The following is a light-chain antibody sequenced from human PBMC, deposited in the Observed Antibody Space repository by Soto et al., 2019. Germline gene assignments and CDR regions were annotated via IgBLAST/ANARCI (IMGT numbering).Light chain of an antibody. CDR1: QSVSSSY. CDR3: QHHNSYSEA. J-gene: IGKJ1*01. Sequence: EIVLTQSPGTLSLSPGERATLSCRASQSVSSSYLAWYQQKPGQAPRLLIYGASTRAAGIPDRFSGSGSETDFTLTISSLQPDDFATYYCQHHNSYSEAFGQGTKVDI. CDR2: GAS. V-gene: IGKV3-20*01.